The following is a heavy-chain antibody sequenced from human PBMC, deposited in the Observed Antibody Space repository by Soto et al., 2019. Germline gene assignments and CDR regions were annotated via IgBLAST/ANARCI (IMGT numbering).Heavy chain of an antibody. CDR2: ISSSGSTI. V-gene: IGHV3-11*01. Sequence: QVQLVESGGGLVKPGGSLRLSCAASGFTFSDYYMSWIRQAPGKGLEWVSYISSSGSTIYYADSVKGQFTISRDNAKNSLYLQMNSLRAEDTAVYYCARDEDRGGSGWYPSYYYMDVWGKGTTVTVSS. D-gene: IGHD6-19*01. CDR1: GFTFSDYY. CDR3: ARDEDRGGSGWYPSYYYMDV. J-gene: IGHJ6*03.